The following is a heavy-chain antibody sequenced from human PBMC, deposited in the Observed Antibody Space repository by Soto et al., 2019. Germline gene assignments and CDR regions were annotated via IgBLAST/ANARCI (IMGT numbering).Heavy chain of an antibody. J-gene: IGHJ6*02. CDR1: GFTFSGSA. D-gene: IGHD3-22*01. Sequence: GSLRLSCAASGFTFSGSAMHWVRQASGKGLEWVGRIRSKANSYATAYAASVKGRFTISRDDSKNTAYLQMNSLKTEDTAVYYCTRRPLNYYDSSGNYYYYGMDVWGQGTTVTVSS. CDR2: IRSKANSYAT. CDR3: TRRPLNYYDSSGNYYYYGMDV. V-gene: IGHV3-73*01.